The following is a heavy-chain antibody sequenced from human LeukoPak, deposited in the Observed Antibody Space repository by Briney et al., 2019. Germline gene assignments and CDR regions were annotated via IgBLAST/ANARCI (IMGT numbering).Heavy chain of an antibody. CDR2: IYSGGST. CDR1: GFTFSSYS. J-gene: IGHJ4*02. Sequence: GGSLRLSCAASGFTFSSYSMNWVRQAPGKGLEWVSVIYSGGSTYYADSVKGRFTISRDNSKNTLYLQMNSLRAEDTAVYYCARLYYYGRAGDYWGQGTLVTVSS. V-gene: IGHV3-53*01. CDR3: ARLYYYGRAGDY. D-gene: IGHD3-10*01.